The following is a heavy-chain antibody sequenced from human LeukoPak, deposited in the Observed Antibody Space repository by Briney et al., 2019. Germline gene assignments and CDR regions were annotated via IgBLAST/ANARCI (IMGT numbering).Heavy chain of an antibody. D-gene: IGHD3-3*01. V-gene: IGHV3-30-3*01. CDR3: SDFSANT. Sequence: LPGRSLRLSCAASGFTFSSYAMHWVRQAPGKGLEWVAVISYDGSNKYYADSVKGRFTISRDNSKNTLYLQMNSLRAEDTAVYYCSDFSANTWGQGTLVTVSS. CDR1: GFTFSSYA. CDR2: ISYDGSNK. J-gene: IGHJ4*02.